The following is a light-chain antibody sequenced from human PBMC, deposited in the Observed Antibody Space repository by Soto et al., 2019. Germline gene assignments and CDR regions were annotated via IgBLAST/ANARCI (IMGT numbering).Light chain of an antibody. Sequence: QSALTQPASVSGSPGQSITISCTGTSSDVGDYDYVSWYQQYAGKAPKMMIYEVSNRPSGVSNRFSGSKSGNTASLTISGLQAEDEADYYCSSYTSSSTLLYVFGTGTKLTVL. CDR1: SSDVGDYDY. CDR3: SSYTSSSTLLYV. J-gene: IGLJ1*01. CDR2: EVS. V-gene: IGLV2-14*01.